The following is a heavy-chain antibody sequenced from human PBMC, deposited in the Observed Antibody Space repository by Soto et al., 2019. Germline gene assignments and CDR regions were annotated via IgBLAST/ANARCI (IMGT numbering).Heavy chain of an antibody. CDR3: ARAAYETGRTCDWFDP. D-gene: IGHD1-1*01. V-gene: IGHV6-1*01. Sequence: PSQTLSLTCAISGDSVSSNSAAWNWIRQSPSRGLEWLGRTYYRSKCYVDYAVSVKSRITINPDTSKIQFSLQLNSVTPEDTAVYYCARAAYETGRTCDWFDPWGQGTLVTVSS. J-gene: IGHJ5*02. CDR2: TYYRSKCYV. CDR1: GDSVSSNSAA.